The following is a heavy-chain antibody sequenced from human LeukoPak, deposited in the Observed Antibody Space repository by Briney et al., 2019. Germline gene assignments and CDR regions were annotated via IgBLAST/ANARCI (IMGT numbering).Heavy chain of an antibody. CDR2: MNPNSGDT. CDR1: GYTFTSYD. D-gene: IGHD2-15*01. J-gene: IGHJ5*02. Sequence: ASVDVSCKASGYTFTSYDINWVRQATGQGLEWMGWMNPNSGDTGYAQKFQGRVTMTRNTSISTAYMELSSLRSEDTAVYYCARMDHHGGRDNWFDPWGQGTLVTVSS. V-gene: IGHV1-8*01. CDR3: ARMDHHGGRDNWFDP.